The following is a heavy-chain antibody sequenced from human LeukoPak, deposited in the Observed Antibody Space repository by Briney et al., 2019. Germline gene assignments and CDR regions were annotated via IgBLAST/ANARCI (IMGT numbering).Heavy chain of an antibody. D-gene: IGHD6-13*01. J-gene: IGHJ4*02. Sequence: TSVKVSCKASGYTLTSSAVQWVRQARGQRLEWIGWIVVSSNDTNYAQKFQIRVTIARDMSTNTVYMELSSLRSEDTAVYYCAAPHSSSWFDFWGRGTLVTVSS. V-gene: IGHV1-58*01. CDR2: IVVSSNDT. CDR1: GYTLTSSA. CDR3: AAPHSSSWFDF.